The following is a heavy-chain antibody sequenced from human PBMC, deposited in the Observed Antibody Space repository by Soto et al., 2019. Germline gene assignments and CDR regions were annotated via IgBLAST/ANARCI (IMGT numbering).Heavy chain of an antibody. CDR2: VSYDGGTK. CDR1: GFTLSSHG. V-gene: IGHV3-30*18. D-gene: IGHD5-18*01. CDR3: VKEFGVAGSSYESFFDY. Sequence: QVQLVESGGGVVQPGGSLRLSCAASGFTLSSHGMQWVRQAPGKGLEWVAVVSYDGGTKYYADSVKGRFTIYTDNSKNTLYLQMNSLRAEDTAVYYCVKEFGVAGSSYESFFDYWGQGTLVTVSS. J-gene: IGHJ4*02.